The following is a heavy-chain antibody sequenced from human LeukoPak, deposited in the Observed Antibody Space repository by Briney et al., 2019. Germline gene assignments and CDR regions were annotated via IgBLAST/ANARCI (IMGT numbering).Heavy chain of an antibody. CDR2: IFWSSGRV. J-gene: IGHJ6*02. V-gene: IGHV3-9*01. CDR3: AKSYPGSEYYGMDV. CDR1: GFTFDDDV. D-gene: IGHD2/OR15-2a*01. Sequence: GGSLRLSCAASGFTFDDDVIHWVRQTPGKGLEWVSGIFWSSGRVVYAESVKGRFSISRDSAKNSLYLQMNSLRGEDTAVYYCAKSYPGSEYYGMDVWGQGTTVTASS.